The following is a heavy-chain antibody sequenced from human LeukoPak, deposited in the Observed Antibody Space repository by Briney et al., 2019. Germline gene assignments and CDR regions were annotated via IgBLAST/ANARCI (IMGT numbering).Heavy chain of an antibody. CDR2: ISSSSSTI. V-gene: IGHV3-48*04. CDR1: GFTFSSYT. CDR3: AREDHSKYEY. D-gene: IGHD4-11*01. Sequence: GGSLRLSCAASGFTFSSYTMTWVRQAPGKGLELVSYISSSSSTIYYADSVKGRFTISKDNAKNSLYLQMNSLRAEDTAVYYCAREDHSKYEYWGQGTLVTVSS. J-gene: IGHJ4*02.